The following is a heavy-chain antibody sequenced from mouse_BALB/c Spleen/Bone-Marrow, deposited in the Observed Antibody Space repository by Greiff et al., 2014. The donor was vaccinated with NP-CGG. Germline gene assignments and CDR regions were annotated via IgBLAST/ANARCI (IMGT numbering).Heavy chain of an antibody. CDR3: ARQYGNLGVMDY. CDR2: ISFGGSYT. Sequence: DVQLVESGGDLVKPGGSLKLACAASGFTFSRYGMSWVRQTPEKRLEWVGNISFGGSYTYYPDSVKGRFTISRDNAKNTLYLQMSSLKSEDTAMYYCARQYGNLGVMDYWGQGTSVTVSS. V-gene: IGHV5-6*01. CDR1: GFTFSRYG. J-gene: IGHJ4*01. D-gene: IGHD2-1*01.